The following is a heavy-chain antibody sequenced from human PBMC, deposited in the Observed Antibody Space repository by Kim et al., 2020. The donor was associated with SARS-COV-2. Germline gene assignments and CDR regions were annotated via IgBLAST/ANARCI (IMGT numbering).Heavy chain of an antibody. CDR2: IYYSGST. Sequence: SETLSLTCTVSGGSISSSSYYWGWIRQPPGKGLEWIGSIYYSGSTYYNPSLKSRVTISVDTSKNQFSLKLSSVTAADTAVYYCARNWGPLYCSSSLCKGWFDPWGQGTLVTVSS. J-gene: IGHJ5*02. V-gene: IGHV4-39*07. CDR1: GGSISSSSYY. CDR3: ARNWGPLYCSSSLCKGWFDP. D-gene: IGHD2-2*01.